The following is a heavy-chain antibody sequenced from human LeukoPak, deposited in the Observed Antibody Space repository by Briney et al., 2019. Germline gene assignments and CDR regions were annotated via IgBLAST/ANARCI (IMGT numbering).Heavy chain of an antibody. Sequence: SETLSLTCAVYGGSFSGYYWSWIRQPPGKGLEWIGEINHSGSTNYNPSLKSRVTISVDTSKNQFSLKLSSVTAADTAVYYCAMAGGGSGDGMDVWGQGTTVTVSS. CDR1: GGSFSGYY. D-gene: IGHD3-10*01. CDR2: INHSGST. V-gene: IGHV4-34*01. J-gene: IGHJ6*02. CDR3: AMAGGGSGDGMDV.